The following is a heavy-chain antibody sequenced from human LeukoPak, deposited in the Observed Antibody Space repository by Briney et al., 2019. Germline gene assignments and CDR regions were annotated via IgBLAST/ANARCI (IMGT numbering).Heavy chain of an antibody. Sequence: PSETLSLTCAVYGGSFSGYYWSWIRQPPGKGLEWIGEINHSGSTNYNPSLKSRVTISVDTSKNQFSLNLSSVTAADTAIYYCARGGNSYGNFDYWGQGTLVTVSS. J-gene: IGHJ4*02. CDR3: ARGGNSYGNFDY. CDR1: GGSFSGYY. CDR2: INHSGST. D-gene: IGHD5-18*01. V-gene: IGHV4-34*01.